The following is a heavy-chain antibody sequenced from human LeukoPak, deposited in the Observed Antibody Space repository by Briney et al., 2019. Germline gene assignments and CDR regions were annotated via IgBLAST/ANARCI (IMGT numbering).Heavy chain of an antibody. D-gene: IGHD4-23*01. CDR1: GFTFSGYW. Sequence: GGSLRLSCVASGFTFSGYWMSWVRQAPGKGLEGVAKIQRDGSDKEYVDSVKGRFGISRDNAKNSLFLQMNSLRAEDTAIYFCAKYDSGYSLDYWGQGTLVIVSS. CDR3: AKYDSGYSLDY. V-gene: IGHV3-7*03. J-gene: IGHJ4*02. CDR2: IQRDGSDK.